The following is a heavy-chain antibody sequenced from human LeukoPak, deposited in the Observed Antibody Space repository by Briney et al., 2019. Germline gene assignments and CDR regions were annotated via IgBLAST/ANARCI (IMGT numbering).Heavy chain of an antibody. CDR2: MYPISGNT. Sequence: ASGKVSYKASGYTFTSSDINRVRQATGQGLGWRGCMYPISGNTGYPPKFKGRVTMTRNTATSTAYMELIRLRVEDTAVYFCARDVNGRGDDAFDMGGQGTMVTVYS. V-gene: IGHV1-8*01. CDR1: GYTFTSSD. J-gene: IGHJ3*02. D-gene: IGHD2-8*01. CDR3: ARDVNGRGDDAFDM.